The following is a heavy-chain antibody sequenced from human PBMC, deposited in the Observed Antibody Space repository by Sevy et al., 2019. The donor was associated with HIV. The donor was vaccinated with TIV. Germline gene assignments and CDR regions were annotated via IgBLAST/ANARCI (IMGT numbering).Heavy chain of an antibody. V-gene: IGHV4-59*08. CDR1: GGSISTYY. D-gene: IGHD3-22*01. CDR2: IYSSGNT. CDR3: ARRDSSGYYFV. J-gene: IGHJ4*02. Sequence: SETLSLTCTVSGGSISTYYWSWIRQPPGKGLEWIGYIYSSGNTNYNPSLKSRVTISVDMSKNQFSLNLSSVTAADTAVYYCARRDSSGYYFVWGQGTLVTVSS.